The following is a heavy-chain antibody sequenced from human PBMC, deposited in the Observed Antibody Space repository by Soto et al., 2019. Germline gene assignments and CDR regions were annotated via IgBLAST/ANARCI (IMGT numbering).Heavy chain of an antibody. CDR3: ASLVATGY. V-gene: IGHV3-21*01. CDR2: ISSRSSYI. Sequence: GGSLRLFCAASGFTFSGYSMNWVRQAPGKGLEWVSSISSRSSYIYYADSVKGRFTISRDNAKNSLYLQMNSLRAEDTAVYYCASLVATGYWGQGTLVTVSS. CDR1: GFTFSGYS. J-gene: IGHJ4*02. D-gene: IGHD5-12*01.